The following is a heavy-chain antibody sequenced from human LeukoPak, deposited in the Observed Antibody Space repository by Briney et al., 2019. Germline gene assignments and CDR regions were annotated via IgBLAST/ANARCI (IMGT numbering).Heavy chain of an antibody. D-gene: IGHD5-24*01. CDR3: TRVGYIDEGIDY. J-gene: IGHJ4*02. CDR2: TKQDGREK. Sequence: PGGSLRLSCAASGFTFSSYWMSWVRQAPGKGLEWVANTKQDGREKYYVDSVKGRFTISRDNAKNSLYLQMNSLRAEDTAIYYCTRVGYIDEGIDYWGQGTLVTVSS. CDR1: GFTFSSYW. V-gene: IGHV3-7*04.